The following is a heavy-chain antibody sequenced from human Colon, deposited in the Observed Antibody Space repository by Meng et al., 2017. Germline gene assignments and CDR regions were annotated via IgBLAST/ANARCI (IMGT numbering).Heavy chain of an antibody. CDR3: ARHRVDCGSPNY. CDR2: SYHSGTT. D-gene: IGHD5-12*01. Sequence: QVQLQESGPGLVKPSGTLSPICAVSGASISSPTWWTWVRQPPGKGLEWIGESYHSGTTYYNPSLKSRVTISVDTSKNQFSLKLSSVTAADTAVYYCARHRVDCGSPNYWGQGTLVTVSS. J-gene: IGHJ4*02. CDR1: GASISSPTW. V-gene: IGHV4-4*02.